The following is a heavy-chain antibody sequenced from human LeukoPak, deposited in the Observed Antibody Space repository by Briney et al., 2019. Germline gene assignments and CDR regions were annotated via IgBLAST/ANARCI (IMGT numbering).Heavy chain of an antibody. Sequence: PGGSLRLSCAASGFTFSSYWMHWVRQPLGKGLVWVSRINPDGTTTNYADSVKGRFTISRDNAKNTLYLQMNSLTVEDTALYYCVRIATVTTPDYRGQGTLVTVSS. J-gene: IGHJ4*02. CDR1: GFTFSSYW. CDR3: VRIATVTTPDY. V-gene: IGHV3-74*01. CDR2: INPDGTTT. D-gene: IGHD4-17*01.